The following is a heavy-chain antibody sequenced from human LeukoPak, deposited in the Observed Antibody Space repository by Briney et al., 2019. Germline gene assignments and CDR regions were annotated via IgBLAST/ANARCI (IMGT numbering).Heavy chain of an antibody. CDR2: ISWNSGSI. D-gene: IGHD4-4*01. V-gene: IGHV3-9*01. CDR3: AKEMTTVTTWPYYYGMDV. J-gene: IGHJ6*02. CDR1: GFTFDDYA. Sequence: GGSLRLSCAASGFTFDDYAMHWVRHAPGKGLEWVSGISWNSGSIGYADSVKGRFTISRDNAKNSLYLQMNSLRAGDTALYYCAKEMTTVTTWPYYYGMDVWGQGTTVTVSS.